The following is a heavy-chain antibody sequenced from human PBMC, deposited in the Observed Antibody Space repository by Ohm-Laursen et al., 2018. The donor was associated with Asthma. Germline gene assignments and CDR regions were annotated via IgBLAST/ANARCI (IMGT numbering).Heavy chain of an antibody. CDR1: GFTFRSYA. D-gene: IGHD3-3*01. CDR3: ARDQIGGSPDYFDA. CDR2: GGSYYDGGLK. V-gene: IGHV3-30-3*01. Sequence: SLRLSCAASGFTFRSYAMHWVRQAPGKGLEWVAVGGSYYDGGLKYYADSVNGRFTVSRDDSKNTLYLQMNSLRPGDTAMYYCARDQIGGSPDYFDAWGQGTLVTVSS. J-gene: IGHJ4*02.